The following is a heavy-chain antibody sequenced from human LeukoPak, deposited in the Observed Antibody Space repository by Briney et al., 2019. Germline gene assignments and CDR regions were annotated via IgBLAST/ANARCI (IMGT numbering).Heavy chain of an antibody. V-gene: IGHV4-34*01. CDR1: GGSFSGYY. CDR2: INHSGST. D-gene: IGHD2-21*02. J-gene: IGHJ3*01. Sequence: SETLSLTCAVYGGSFSGYYWSWIRQPPGKGLEWIGEINHSGSTNYNPSLKSRVTISVDTSKNQFSLKLSSVTAADTAVYYCARSSGDCGVWGQGTMVTVSS. CDR3: ARSSGDCGV.